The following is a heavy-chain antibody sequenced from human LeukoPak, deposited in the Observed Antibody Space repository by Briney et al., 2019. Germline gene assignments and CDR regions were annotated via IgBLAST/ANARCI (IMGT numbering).Heavy chain of an antibody. J-gene: IGHJ4*02. D-gene: IGHD6-13*01. CDR3: ANLYSTNY. Sequence: PGGSLRLSCAASGFTFSSYAMTWVRQAPGKGLEWVSGISSGGGTYYADSVKGRFTISRDNSKNTLYLQMNSLRAEDTALYYCANLYSTNYWGQGILVTVSS. V-gene: IGHV3-23*01. CDR2: ISSGGGT. CDR1: GFTFSSYA.